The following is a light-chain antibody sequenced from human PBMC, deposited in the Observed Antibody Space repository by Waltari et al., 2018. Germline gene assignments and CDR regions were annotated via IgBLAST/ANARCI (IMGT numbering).Light chain of an antibody. CDR3: QQYDDFPPYI. CDR1: RDIKNF. CDR2: DAS. Sequence: DIQMTQSPSSLSASVGDRVTISCQASRDIKNFLNWYQQKPGKAPKLLIYDASNLEIGVPSRFSGRGSGTHFTFTISSLQPEDVATYYCQQYDDFPPYIFGQGTNVDIK. J-gene: IGKJ2*01. V-gene: IGKV1-33*01.